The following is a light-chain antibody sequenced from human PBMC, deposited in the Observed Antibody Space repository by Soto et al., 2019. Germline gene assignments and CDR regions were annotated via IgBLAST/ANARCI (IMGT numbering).Light chain of an antibody. Sequence: EIVLTQSPGTLSLSPGERATLSCRASQSVSSSYLAWYQQKPGQAPRLLIYGASGRATGIPDRFSGSGSGTDFPLTISRLEPEDFAEYYCQHYGSSPLFTFGPGTKVDIK. CDR3: QHYGSSPLFT. CDR2: GAS. J-gene: IGKJ3*01. CDR1: QSVSSSY. V-gene: IGKV3-20*01.